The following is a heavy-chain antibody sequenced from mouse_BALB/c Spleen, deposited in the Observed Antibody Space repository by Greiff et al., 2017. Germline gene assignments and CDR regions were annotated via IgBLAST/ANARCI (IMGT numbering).Heavy chain of an antibody. CDR2: INPSNGRT. D-gene: IGHD2-4*01. Sequence: QVQLQQPGAELVKPGASVKLSCKASGYTFTSYWMHWVKQRPGQGLEWIGEINPSNGRTNYNEKFKSKATLTVDKSSSTAYMQLSSLTSEDSAVYYCARGGIMITTTGYAMDYWGQGTSVTVSS. J-gene: IGHJ4*01. CDR1: GYTFTSYW. V-gene: IGHV1S81*02. CDR3: ARGGIMITTTGYAMDY.